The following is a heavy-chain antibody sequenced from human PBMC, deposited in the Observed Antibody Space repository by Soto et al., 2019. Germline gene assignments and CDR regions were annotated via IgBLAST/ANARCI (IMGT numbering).Heavy chain of an antibody. CDR2: IFHYLTA. V-gene: IGHV4-4*02. J-gene: IGHJ4*02. Sequence: SETLCLTLAVSGVALTSCNWLTLVRHSRRRGLEYIGEIFHYLTANFYPSFERRVAMSLDTSRNQFSLQLPSVTAADTAVYFCARLVYDTRLNYMYFDFWGPGTLVTVSS. D-gene: IGHD3-10*01. CDR1: GVALTSCNW. CDR3: ARLVYDTRLNYMYFDF.